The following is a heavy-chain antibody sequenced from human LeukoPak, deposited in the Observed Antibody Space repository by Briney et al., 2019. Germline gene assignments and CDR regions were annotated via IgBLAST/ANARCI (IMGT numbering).Heavy chain of an antibody. CDR1: GGSISSYY. CDR3: ARNPRPYYFDY. CDR2: IFYSGST. D-gene: IGHD6-6*01. J-gene: IGHJ4*02. Sequence: KSSETLSLTCTVSGGSISSYYWSWIRQPPGKGLEWIGYIFYSGSTNYNPSLKSRVTISVDTSKNQFSLKLSSVTAADTAVYYCARNPRPYYFDYWGQGTLVTVSS. V-gene: IGHV4-59*01.